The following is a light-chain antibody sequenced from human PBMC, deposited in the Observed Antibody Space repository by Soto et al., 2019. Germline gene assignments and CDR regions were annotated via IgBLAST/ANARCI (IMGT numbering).Light chain of an antibody. CDR2: ENN. J-gene: IGLJ1*01. Sequence: QSVLTQPPSVSAAPGQKVTISCSGSSSNIGNNYVSWYQQLPGTAPKLLIYENNKRPSGIPDRFSGSQSGTSATLGITGLQAGDEADYYRGTWDSSGGGVFGTGTKLTVL. CDR3: GTWDSSGGGV. CDR1: SSNIGNNY. V-gene: IGLV1-51*02.